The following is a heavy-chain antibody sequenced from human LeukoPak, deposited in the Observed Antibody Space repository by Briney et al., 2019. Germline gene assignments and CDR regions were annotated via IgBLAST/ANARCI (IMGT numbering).Heavy chain of an antibody. D-gene: IGHD3-3*01. Sequence: GGSLRLSCEASGFTVSSNYMSWVRQAPGKGLEWVSVIYSGGSTYYADSVKGRFTISRDNSKNTLYLQMNSLRAEDTAVYYCNYDFWSGNDYWGQGTLVTVSS. CDR1: GFTVSSNY. CDR3: NYDFWSGNDY. J-gene: IGHJ4*02. V-gene: IGHV3-53*01. CDR2: IYSGGST.